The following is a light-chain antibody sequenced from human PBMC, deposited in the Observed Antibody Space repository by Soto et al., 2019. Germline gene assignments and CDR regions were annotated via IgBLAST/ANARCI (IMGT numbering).Light chain of an antibody. CDR1: PISSN. Sequence: VVTQSPASLSVSPGDRVTISCRAGPISSNLAWHQQRPGQAPRLLIYGASVRATGVPARFSGSGSGTEFTLTINSLQSEDYAVYFGHQYNNWPYTFGQGTKVEI. CDR2: GAS. V-gene: IGKV3-15*01. CDR3: HQYNNWPYT. J-gene: IGKJ2*01.